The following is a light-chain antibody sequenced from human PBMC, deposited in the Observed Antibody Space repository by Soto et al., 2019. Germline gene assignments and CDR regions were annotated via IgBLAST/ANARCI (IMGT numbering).Light chain of an antibody. CDR1: QSISRW. J-gene: IGKJ1*01. CDR2: DAS. CDR3: LQYSSYYPRT. Sequence: DIQMTQSPSTLSASVGDRVTITCRASQSISRWLAWYQQKPGKAPKLLIYDASSLETGVPSRCSGSGSGTEFTLTIISRQADDFATYYCLQYSSYYPRTFGQGTKVEIK. V-gene: IGKV1-5*03.